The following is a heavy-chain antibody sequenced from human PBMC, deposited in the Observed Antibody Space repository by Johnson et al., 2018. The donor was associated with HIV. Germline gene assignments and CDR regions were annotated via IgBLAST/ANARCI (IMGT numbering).Heavy chain of an antibody. V-gene: IGHV3-30*04. CDR3: ARDRGGSYGSGSYYGRVYAFDI. CDR1: RFTFSSYA. J-gene: IGHJ3*02. Sequence: QVQLVESGGGVVQPGRSLRLSCAASRFTFSSYAMHWVRQAPGKGLEWVAVISYDGSNKYYADSVKGRFTISRDNSKNTLYLQMNSLRAEDTAVYYCARDRGGSYGSGSYYGRVYAFDIWGQGTMVTVSS. D-gene: IGHD3-10*01. CDR2: ISYDGSNK.